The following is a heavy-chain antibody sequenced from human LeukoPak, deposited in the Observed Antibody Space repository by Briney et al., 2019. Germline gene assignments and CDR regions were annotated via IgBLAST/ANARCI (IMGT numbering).Heavy chain of an antibody. D-gene: IGHD3-22*01. CDR2: INPNSGGT. J-gene: IGHJ4*02. CDR3: ARARHYYDSSGYSDY. Sequence: ASVKVSCKASGYTFTGYYMHWVRQAPGQGLEWMGWINPNSGGTNYAQKFQGMVTMTRDTSISTAYMELSRLRSDDTAVYYCARARHYYDSSGYSDYWGQGTLVTVSS. V-gene: IGHV1-2*02. CDR1: GYTFTGYY.